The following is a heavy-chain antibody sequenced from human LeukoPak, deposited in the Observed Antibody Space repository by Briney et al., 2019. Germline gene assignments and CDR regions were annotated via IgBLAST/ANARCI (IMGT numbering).Heavy chain of an antibody. CDR2: INPNSGGT. V-gene: IGHV1-2*06. D-gene: IGHD3-22*01. CDR1: GYTFTGYY. J-gene: IGHJ3*02. CDR3: ARYYDSSGYSPDAFDI. Sequence: ASVKVSCKASGYTFTGYYMHWLRQAPGQGLEWMGRINPNSGGTNYAQKFQGRVTMTRDTSISTAYMELSRLRSDDTAVYYCARYYDSSGYSPDAFDIWGQGTMVTVSS.